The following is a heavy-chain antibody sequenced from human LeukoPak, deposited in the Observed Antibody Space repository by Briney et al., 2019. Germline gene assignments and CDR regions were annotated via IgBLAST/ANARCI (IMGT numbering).Heavy chain of an antibody. CDR3: AKLEGSPDYDSSGYLNY. J-gene: IGHJ4*02. V-gene: IGHV1-24*01. CDR2: FDPEDGET. CDR1: GYTLTELS. Sequence: ASVTVSCKVSGYTLTELSMHWARQAPGKGLEWMGGFDPEDGETIYAQKFQGRVTMTEDTSTDTAYMELSSLRSEDTAVYYCAKLEGSPDYDSSGYLNYWGQGTLVTVSS. D-gene: IGHD3-22*01.